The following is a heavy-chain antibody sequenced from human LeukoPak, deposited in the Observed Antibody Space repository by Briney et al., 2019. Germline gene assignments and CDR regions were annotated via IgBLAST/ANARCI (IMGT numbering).Heavy chain of an antibody. CDR3: ARGGASSIPLDY. CDR2: ISNSGST. J-gene: IGHJ4*02. D-gene: IGHD1-26*01. CDR1: GGFISSGGYS. Sequence: SETLSLTCAVSGGFISSGGYSWSWIRQPPGKGPEWIGHISNSGSTYYSPSLSSRVTISLDTSKNQFSLKLRSVTAADTAVYYCARGGASSIPLDYWGRGTLVTVSS. V-gene: IGHV4-61*08.